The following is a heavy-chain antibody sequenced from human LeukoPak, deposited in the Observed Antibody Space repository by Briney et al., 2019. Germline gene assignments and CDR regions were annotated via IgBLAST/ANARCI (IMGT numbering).Heavy chain of an antibody. Sequence: GGSLRLSCAASGFTFSSYSMNWVRQAPGKGLEWVSSISSSSSYIYYADSVKGRFTISRDNAKNSLYLQMNSLRAEDTAVYYCARDVGNPYYYDSSSVFPTRSFDYWGQGTLVTVSS. J-gene: IGHJ4*02. V-gene: IGHV3-21*01. D-gene: IGHD3-22*01. CDR1: GFTFSSYS. CDR2: ISSSSSYI. CDR3: ARDVGNPYYYDSSSVFPTRSFDY.